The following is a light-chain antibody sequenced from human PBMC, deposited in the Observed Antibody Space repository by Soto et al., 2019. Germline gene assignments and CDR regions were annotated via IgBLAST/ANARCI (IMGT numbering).Light chain of an antibody. CDR2: GNN. CDR1: SSNIGSNY. CDR3: AVWDDSLSGVV. J-gene: IGLJ3*02. V-gene: IGLV1-47*01. Sequence: QSVLTQPPSASGTPGQTVTISSSGSSSNIGSNYVFWYQHLPGTAPKLLIYGNNQRPSGVPDRFSGSRSGTSASLDISGLRPEDEADYYCAVWDDSLSGVVFGGGTKLTVL.